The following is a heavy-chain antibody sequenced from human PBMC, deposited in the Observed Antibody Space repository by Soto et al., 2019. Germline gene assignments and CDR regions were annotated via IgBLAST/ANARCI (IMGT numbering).Heavy chain of an antibody. Sequence: QVQLVQSGAEVKKPGSSVKVSCKASGGTFSSYTISWVRQAPGQGLEWMGRIIPILGIANYAQKFQGRVXIXAXTSTSTAYMELSSLRSEDTAVYYCTYGDYESSYFDYWGQGTLVTVSS. CDR2: IIPILGIA. D-gene: IGHD4-17*01. CDR3: TYGDYESSYFDY. V-gene: IGHV1-69*02. J-gene: IGHJ4*02. CDR1: GGTFSSYT.